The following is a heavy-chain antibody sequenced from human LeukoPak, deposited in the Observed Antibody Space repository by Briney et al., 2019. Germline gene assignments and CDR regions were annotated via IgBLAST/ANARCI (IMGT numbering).Heavy chain of an antibody. CDR1: GGSFSGYY. Sequence: SETLSLTCAVYGGSFSGYYLSWIRQPPGKGLEWIGEINHSGSTNYNPSLKSRVTISVDTSKNQFSLKLSSVTAADTAVYYCARGEGGCSSTSCYTYPFDYWGQGTLVTVSS. CDR2: INHSGST. J-gene: IGHJ4*02. CDR3: ARGEGGCSSTSCYTYPFDY. D-gene: IGHD2-2*02. V-gene: IGHV4-34*01.